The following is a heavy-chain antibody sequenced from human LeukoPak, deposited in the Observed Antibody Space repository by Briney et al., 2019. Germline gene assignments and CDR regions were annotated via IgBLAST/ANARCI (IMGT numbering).Heavy chain of an antibody. Sequence: SETLSLTCAVYAGSFSGYYWSWIRQPPGKGLEWIGEINHSGSTNYNPSLKSRVTISVDTSKNQFSLKLSSVTAADTAVYYCARVVEMATITVDFWGQGTLVTVSS. CDR1: AGSFSGYY. V-gene: IGHV4-34*01. D-gene: IGHD5-24*01. J-gene: IGHJ4*02. CDR3: ARVVEMATITVDF. CDR2: INHSGST.